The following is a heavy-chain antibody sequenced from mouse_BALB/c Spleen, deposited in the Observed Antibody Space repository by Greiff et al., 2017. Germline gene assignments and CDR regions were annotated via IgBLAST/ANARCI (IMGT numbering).Heavy chain of an antibody. CDR2: ISSGGGNT. J-gene: IGHJ2*01. V-gene: IGHV5-9*03. D-gene: IGHD1-2*01. Sequence: EVMLVESGGGLVKPGGSLKLSCAASGFTFSSYTMSWVRQTPEKRLEWVATISSGGGNTYYPDSVKGRFTISRDNAKNNLYLQMSSLRSEDTALYYCARSRITTATWFDYWGQGTTLTVSS. CDR1: GFTFSSYT. CDR3: ARSRITTATWFDY.